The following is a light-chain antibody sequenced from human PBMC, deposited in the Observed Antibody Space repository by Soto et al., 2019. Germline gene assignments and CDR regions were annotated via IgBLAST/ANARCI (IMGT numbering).Light chain of an antibody. CDR2: AAS. CDR3: QQSYSTLGRT. J-gene: IGKJ1*01. CDR1: QSISSY. V-gene: IGKV1-39*01. Sequence: DIQMTQSPSSLSASVGDRVTITCRASQSISSYLNWYQQKPGKAPKLLIYAASSLQSGVPSRFSGSGSGTDFTLTISSLQPEDFATYYCQQSYSTLGRTFGQETKVEIK.